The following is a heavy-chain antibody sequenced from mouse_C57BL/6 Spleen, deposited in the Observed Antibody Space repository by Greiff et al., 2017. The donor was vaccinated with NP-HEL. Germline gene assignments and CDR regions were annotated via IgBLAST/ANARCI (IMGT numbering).Heavy chain of an antibody. CDR1: GYSITSDY. CDR2: ISYSGST. Sequence: EVKLQQSGPGLAKPSQTLSLTCSVTGYSITSDYWNWIRKFPGNKLEYMGYISYSGSTYYNPSLKSRISITRDTSKNQYYLQLNSVTTEDTATYYCARGYYGLYWYFDVWGTGTTVTVSS. V-gene: IGHV3-8*01. J-gene: IGHJ1*03. D-gene: IGHD1-2*01. CDR3: ARGYYGLYWYFDV.